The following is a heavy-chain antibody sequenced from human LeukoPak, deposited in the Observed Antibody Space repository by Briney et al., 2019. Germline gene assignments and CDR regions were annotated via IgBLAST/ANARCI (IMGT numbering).Heavy chain of an antibody. D-gene: IGHD7-27*01. J-gene: IGHJ4*02. Sequence: SETLSLTCTVSGVSISNTDYYWSWVRQPPGKGLEWIGYRYYSGNTYYNPSLKSRVTISVDTTKNQFSLKVTSMTAADTAVYFCARARAWGSPLEYWGQGNLVTVSS. CDR1: GVSISNTDYY. CDR2: RYYSGNT. CDR3: ARARAWGSPLEY. V-gene: IGHV4-30-4*01.